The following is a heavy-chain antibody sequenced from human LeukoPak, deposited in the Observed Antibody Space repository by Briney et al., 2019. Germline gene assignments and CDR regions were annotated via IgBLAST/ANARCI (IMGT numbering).Heavy chain of an antibody. CDR1: GFSFSNYA. J-gene: IGHJ6*04. CDR3: ARDFGLRCSGGTCYSVYYYGMDV. V-gene: IGHV3-7*03. CDR2: IKQGGSEK. Sequence: GGSLRLSCSASGFSFSNYAMYWVRQAPGKGLEWVANIKQGGSEKYYVDSVKGRFTISRDNAKNSLYLQMNSLRAEDTAVYYCARDFGLRCSGGTCYSVYYYGMDVWGKGTTVTVSS. D-gene: IGHD2-15*01.